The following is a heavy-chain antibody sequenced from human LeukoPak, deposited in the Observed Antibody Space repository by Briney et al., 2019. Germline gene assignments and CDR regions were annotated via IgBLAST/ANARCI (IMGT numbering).Heavy chain of an antibody. CDR2: IYTSGST. V-gene: IGHV4-4*09. CDR3: ARHEEYSSSSALFDY. D-gene: IGHD6-6*01. J-gene: IGHJ4*02. CDR1: GGSISSYY. Sequence: SETLSLTCTVSGGSISSYYWSWIRQPPGKALEWIGYIYTSGSTNYNPSLKSRVTISVDTSKNQFSLKLSSVTAADTAVYYCARHEEYSSSSALFDYWGQGTLVTVSS.